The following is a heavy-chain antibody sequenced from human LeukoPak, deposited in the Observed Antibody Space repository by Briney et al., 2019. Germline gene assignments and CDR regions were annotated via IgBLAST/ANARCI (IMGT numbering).Heavy chain of an antibody. D-gene: IGHD5-18*01. V-gene: IGHV4-34*01. CDR2: INHSGST. CDR3: ARIPRGYSYGSYYFDY. J-gene: IGHJ4*02. CDR1: GGSFSGYY. Sequence: TSETLSLTCAVYGGSFSGYYWSWIRQPPGKGLEWIGEINHSGSTNYNPSLKSRVTISVDTSKNQFSLKLSSVTAADTAVYYCARIPRGYSYGSYYFDYWGQGTLVTVSS.